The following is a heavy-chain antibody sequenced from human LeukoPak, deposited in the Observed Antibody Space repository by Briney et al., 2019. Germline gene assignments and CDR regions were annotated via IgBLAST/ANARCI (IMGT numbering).Heavy chain of an antibody. J-gene: IGHJ4*02. CDR3: ARGIVVVTAPPNDYYFDY. D-gene: IGHD2-21*02. Sequence: ASVKVSCMASGGTFSSYAISWVRQAPGQGLEWMGGIIPIFGTANYAQKLQGRVTIHADESTSTAYMELSSLRSEDTAVYYCARGIVVVTAPPNDYYFDYWGQGTLVTVSS. CDR1: GGTFSSYA. CDR2: IIPIFGTA. V-gene: IGHV1-69*01.